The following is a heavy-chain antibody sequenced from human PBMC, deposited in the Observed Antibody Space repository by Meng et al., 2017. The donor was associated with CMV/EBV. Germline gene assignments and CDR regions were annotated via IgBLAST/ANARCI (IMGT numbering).Heavy chain of an antibody. D-gene: IGHD6-19*01. CDR1: FSGYY. V-gene: IGHV4-34*01. CDR2: INHSRNT. J-gene: IGHJ4*02. Sequence: FSGYYGSWGRQPPGKGPEWIGEINHSRNTNYNPSLQGRVTISVDTSKNQFSLKLSSVTAADTAVYYCARWLSLGIAVSGSGYYFDYWGQGTLVTVSS. CDR3: ARWLSLGIAVSGSGYYFDY.